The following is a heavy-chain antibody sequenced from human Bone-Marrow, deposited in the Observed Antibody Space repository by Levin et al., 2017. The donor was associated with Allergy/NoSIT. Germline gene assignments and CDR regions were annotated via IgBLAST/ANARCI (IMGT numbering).Heavy chain of an antibody. CDR2: ISGSGGST. CDR1: GFTFSSYA. J-gene: IGHJ4*02. V-gene: IGHV3-23*01. CDR3: AKGRDIVVVVAAYSY. D-gene: IGHD2-15*01. Sequence: SCEASGFTFSSYAMSWVRQAPGKGLEWVSAISGSGGSTYYADSVKGRFTISRDNSKNTLYLQMNSLRADDTAVYYCAKGRDIVVVVAAYSYWGQGTLVTVSS.